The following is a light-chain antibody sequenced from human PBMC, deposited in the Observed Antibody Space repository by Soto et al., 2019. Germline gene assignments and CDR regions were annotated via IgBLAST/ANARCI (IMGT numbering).Light chain of an antibody. CDR1: QSVRRY. J-gene: IGKJ1*01. CDR3: QQYGSSGT. V-gene: IGKV3-11*01. CDR2: DAS. Sequence: EIVLTQSPATLSLSPGERATLSCRSSQSVRRYLAWYQQKPGQAPRLLLYDASTRATGIPSRFSGSGSGTDFTLTISSLEPEDFAVYYCQQYGSSGTFGQGTKVDIK.